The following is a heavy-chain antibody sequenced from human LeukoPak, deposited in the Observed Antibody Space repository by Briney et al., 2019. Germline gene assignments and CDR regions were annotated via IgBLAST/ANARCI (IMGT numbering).Heavy chain of an antibody. CDR3: ARDRALAGFNAFDI. J-gene: IGHJ3*02. Sequence: ASVKVSCKASGYTFTGYYMHWVRLAPGPGLEFKGWISPNSGGPNYAQKFQGRVTMTRDTSISTAYMEPRRLRSDDTAVYYCARDRALAGFNAFDIWGQGTMVTVSS. D-gene: IGHD6-19*01. CDR2: ISPNSGGP. CDR1: GYTFTGYY. V-gene: IGHV1-2*02.